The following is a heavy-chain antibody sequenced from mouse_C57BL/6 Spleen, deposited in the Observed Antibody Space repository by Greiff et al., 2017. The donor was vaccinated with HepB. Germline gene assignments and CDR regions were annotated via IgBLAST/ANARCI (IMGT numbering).Heavy chain of an antibody. V-gene: IGHV1-69*01. J-gene: IGHJ2*01. Sequence: QVQLQQPGAELVMPGASVKLSCKASGYTFTSYWMHWVKQRPGQGLEWIGEIDPSDSYTNYNQKFKGKSTLTVDKSSSTAYMQLSSLTSEDSAVYYCARSGGYYFYYWGQGTTLTVSS. CDR1: GYTFTSYW. CDR2: IDPSDSYT. D-gene: IGHD1-1*02. CDR3: ARSGGYYFYY.